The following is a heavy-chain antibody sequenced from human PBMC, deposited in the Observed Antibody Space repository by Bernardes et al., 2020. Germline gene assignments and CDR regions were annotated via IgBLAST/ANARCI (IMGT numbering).Heavy chain of an antibody. CDR1: GGSFSGYY. D-gene: IGHD3-3*01. V-gene: IGHV4-34*01. Sequence: SETLSLTCAVYGGSFSGYYWSWIRQPPGKGLEWIGEINHSGSTNYNPSLKSRVIISVDTSKNQFSLKLSSVTAADTAVYYCARGPRITIFGVVIILFPFDYWGQGTLVTVSS. CDR3: ARGPRITIFGVVIILFPFDY. CDR2: INHSGST. J-gene: IGHJ4*02.